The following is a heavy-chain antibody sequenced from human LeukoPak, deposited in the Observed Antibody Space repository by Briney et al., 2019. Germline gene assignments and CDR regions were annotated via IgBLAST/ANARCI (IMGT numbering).Heavy chain of an antibody. V-gene: IGHV1-46*01. CDR2: INPSGGST. Sequence: GASVKVSCKASGYTFTSYYMHWVRQAPGQGLEWMGIINPSGGSTSYAQKFQGRVTMTRDTSTSTVYMELSSLRSEDTAVYYCARSRQLVLWGIIAAGDAFDIWGQGTMVTVSS. CDR3: ARSRQLVLWGIIAAGDAFDI. CDR1: GYTFTSYY. D-gene: IGHD6-6*01. J-gene: IGHJ3*02.